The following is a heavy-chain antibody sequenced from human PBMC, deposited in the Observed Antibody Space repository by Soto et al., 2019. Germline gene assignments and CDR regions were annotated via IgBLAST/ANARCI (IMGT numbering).Heavy chain of an antibody. CDR2: IYYSGST. V-gene: IGHV4-30-4*01. J-gene: IGHJ6*02. D-gene: IGHD2-2*02. Sequence: PSETLSLTCTVSGGSISSGDYCWSWIRKPPGKGLEWIGYIYYSGSTYYNPSLKSRVTISVDTSKNQFSLKLSSVTAADTAVYYCARESRGYCSSTSCYTIYYYYGMDVWGQGTTVTVSS. CDR1: GGSISSGDYC. CDR3: ARESRGYCSSTSCYTIYYYYGMDV.